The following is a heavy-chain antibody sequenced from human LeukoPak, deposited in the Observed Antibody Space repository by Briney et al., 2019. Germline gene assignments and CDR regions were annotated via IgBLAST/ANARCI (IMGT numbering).Heavy chain of an antibody. D-gene: IGHD6-19*01. J-gene: IGHJ3*02. CDR3: ARASGWYGSDAFDI. V-gene: IGHV1-8*01. CDR2: MNPNSGNT. Sequence: ASVKVSCKASGYTFTSYGINWVRQATGQGLEWMGWMNPNSGNTGYAQKFQGRVTMTRNTSISTAYMELSSLRSEDTAVYYCARASGWYGSDAFDIWGQGTMVTVSS. CDR1: GYTFTSYG.